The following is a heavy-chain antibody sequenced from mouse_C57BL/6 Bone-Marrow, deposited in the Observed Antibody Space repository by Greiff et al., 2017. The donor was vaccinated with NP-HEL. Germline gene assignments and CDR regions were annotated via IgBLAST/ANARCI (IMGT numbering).Heavy chain of an antibody. D-gene: IGHD4-1*01. CDR1: GYTFTSYW. CDR2: INPSNGGT. V-gene: IGHV1-53*01. Sequence: QVQLQQSGTELVKPGASVKLSCKASGYTFTSYWMHWVKQRPGQGLEWIGNINPSNGGTNYNEKFKSKATLTVDKSSSTAYMQLSSLTSEDSAVYYCARWGYWDPYYFDYWGQGTTLTVSS. CDR3: ARWGYWDPYYFDY. J-gene: IGHJ2*01.